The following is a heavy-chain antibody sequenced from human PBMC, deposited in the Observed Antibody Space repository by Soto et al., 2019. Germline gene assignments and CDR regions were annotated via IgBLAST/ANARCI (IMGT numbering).Heavy chain of an antibody. J-gene: IGHJ5*02. D-gene: IGHD3-16*01. Sequence: QVQLVQSGAEVKKPGASVKVSCKTSGYTFTSYDINWVRQATGQGLEWMGWMNPNSGNTGFAQKCQGRVTMTRNTSISTAYMELSSLRSEDTSVYYCARETVSWFDPWGQGTLVTVSS. CDR1: GYTFTSYD. V-gene: IGHV1-8*01. CDR3: ARETVSWFDP. CDR2: MNPNSGNT.